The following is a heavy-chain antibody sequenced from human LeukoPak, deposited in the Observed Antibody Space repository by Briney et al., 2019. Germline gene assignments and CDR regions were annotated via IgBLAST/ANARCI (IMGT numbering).Heavy chain of an antibody. J-gene: IGHJ6*02. V-gene: IGHV4-34*01. CDR3: ARGHSSSWSPRRGMDV. CDR2: INHSGST. D-gene: IGHD6-13*01. CDR1: GGSFSGYY. Sequence: SETLSLTCAVYGGSFSGYYWSWIRQPPGKGLEWIGEINHSGSTNYNPSLKSRVTISVDTSKNQFSLELSSVTAADTAVYYCARGHSSSWSPRRGMDVWGQGTTVTVSS.